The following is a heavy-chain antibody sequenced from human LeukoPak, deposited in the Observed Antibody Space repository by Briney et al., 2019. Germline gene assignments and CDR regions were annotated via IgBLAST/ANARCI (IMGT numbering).Heavy chain of an antibody. Sequence: GGSLRLSCGASGFNFSRNSMNWVRQAPGKGLEWVASISTGSNYMYYADSVKGRFTISRDNANNSLYLQMNNLRPEDTAVYYCVMVEASDAFDTWGQGTMVTVSS. CDR1: GFNFSRNS. V-gene: IGHV3-21*01. CDR3: VMVEASDAFDT. D-gene: IGHD3-10*01. CDR2: ISTGSNYM. J-gene: IGHJ3*02.